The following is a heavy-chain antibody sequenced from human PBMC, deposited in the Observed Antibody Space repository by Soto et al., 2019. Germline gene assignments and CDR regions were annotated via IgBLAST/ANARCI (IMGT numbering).Heavy chain of an antibody. V-gene: IGHV1-69*06. CDR1: GGTFSSYA. D-gene: IGHD2-2*01. J-gene: IGHJ6*02. CDR3: ASLMPDIVVVPAAMSVRDYYGMDV. Sequence: RASVKVSCKASGGTFSSYAISWVRQAPGQGLEWMGGIIPIFGTANYAQKFQGRVTITADKSTSTAYMELSSLRSEDTAVYYCASLMPDIVVVPAAMSVRDYYGMDVWGQGTRVTVS. CDR2: IIPIFGTA.